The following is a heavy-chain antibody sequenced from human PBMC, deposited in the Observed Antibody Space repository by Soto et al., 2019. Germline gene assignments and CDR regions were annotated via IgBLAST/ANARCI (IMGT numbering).Heavy chain of an antibody. CDR3: ARAGPTSSYSYTLDV. D-gene: IGHD1-1*01. J-gene: IGHJ6*02. CDR2: INGDGSNT. CDR1: GFTVSNFK. Sequence: GGSLRLSCAASGFTVSNFKMHWVRQAPGKGLVWVSRINGDGSNTDYADSVKGRFTISRDNAKRTVFLQVSSLTADDTAVYFCARAGPTSSYSYTLDVWGPGTTVTVS. V-gene: IGHV3-74*01.